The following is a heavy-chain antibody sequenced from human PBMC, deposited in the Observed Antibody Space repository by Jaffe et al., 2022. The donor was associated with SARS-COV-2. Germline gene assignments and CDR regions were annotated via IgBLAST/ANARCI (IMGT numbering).Heavy chain of an antibody. Sequence: QVQLVQSGSELKRPGASVKVSCKASGYTFTGNDMIWVRQAPGKGLEWMGWINTNTGNPTYAQGFEGRFVFSLDTSVSTAYLQISSLKTEDTAVYYCARVWYSDTWYGGWFDPWGQGTLVTVSS. CDR1: GYTFTGND. CDR2: INTNTGNP. CDR3: ARVWYSDTWYGGWFDP. V-gene: IGHV7-4-1*02. D-gene: IGHD6-13*01. J-gene: IGHJ5*02.